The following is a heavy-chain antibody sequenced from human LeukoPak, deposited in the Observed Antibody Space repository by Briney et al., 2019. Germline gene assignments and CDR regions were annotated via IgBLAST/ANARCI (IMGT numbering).Heavy chain of an antibody. V-gene: IGHV4-39*01. CDR1: GGSISSSSYY. J-gene: IGHJ4*02. D-gene: IGHD5-12*01. CDR3: ARVSGYGFDY. CDR2: IYYSGST. Sequence: SETLSLTCTVSGGSISSSSYYWGWIRQPPGKGLEWIGSIYYSGSTYYNPSLKSRVTMSVDTSKNQFSLKLSSVTAADTAVYHCARVSGYGFDYWGQGTLVTVSS.